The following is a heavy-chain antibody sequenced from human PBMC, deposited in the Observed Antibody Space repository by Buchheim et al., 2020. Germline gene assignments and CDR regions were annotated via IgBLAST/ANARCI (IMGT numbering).Heavy chain of an antibody. CDR2: IDPSDSYT. CDR3: ARHAFTPLDP. J-gene: IGHJ5*02. Sequence: EVQLVQSGAEVKKPGESLRISCKGSGYTFTAYSISWVRQMSGKGLEWMGRIDPSDSYTYYSPYFQGHVTMSADTSISTAYLQWSSLQASDSAIYYCARHAFTPLDPWGQGTL. V-gene: IGHV5-10-1*01. CDR1: GYTFTAYS. D-gene: IGHD3-16*01.